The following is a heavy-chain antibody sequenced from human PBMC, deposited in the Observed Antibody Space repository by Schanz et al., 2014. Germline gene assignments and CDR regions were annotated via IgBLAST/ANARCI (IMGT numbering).Heavy chain of an antibody. CDR1: GFTVSTNC. CDR2: IRYDGSKI. CDR3: AKIWKAHHLTGRPGWSDGMDV. D-gene: IGHD3-3*01. Sequence: VQLVESGGGLIQPGGSLRLSCAASGFTVSTNCMSWVRQAPGKGMEWVAFIRYDGSKIYYADSVKGRFTISRDNPKNTLSLQMNSLRVEDTAIYYCAKIWKAHHLTGRPGWSDGMDVWGQGTTV. J-gene: IGHJ6*02. V-gene: IGHV3-30*02.